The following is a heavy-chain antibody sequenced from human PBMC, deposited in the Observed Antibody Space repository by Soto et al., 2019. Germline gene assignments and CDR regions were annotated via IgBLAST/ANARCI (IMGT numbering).Heavy chain of an antibody. V-gene: IGHV1-69*06. J-gene: IGHJ4*02. D-gene: IGHD3-22*01. Sequence: QVQLVQSGAEVKKPGSSVKVSCKASGGTFSSYAISWVRQAPGQGLEWMGGIIPIFGTANYAQKFQGRVTITADKSTRTAYMELSSLRSEDTAVYYCARAAYYDSSGYYYGTDYWGQGTLVTVSS. CDR1: GGTFSSYA. CDR3: ARAAYYDSSGYYYGTDY. CDR2: IIPIFGTA.